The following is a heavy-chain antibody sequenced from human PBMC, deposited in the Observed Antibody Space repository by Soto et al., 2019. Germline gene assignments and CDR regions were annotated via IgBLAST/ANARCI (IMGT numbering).Heavy chain of an antibody. Sequence: GGSLRLSCAASGFTFSSYAMSWVRQAPGKGLEWVSAISGSGGSTYYADSVKGRFTISRDNSKNTLYLQMNSLRAEDTAVYHCAGGSTYYYDSSGYQTYGMDVWGQGTTVTVSS. CDR1: GFTFSSYA. CDR3: AGGSTYYYDSSGYQTYGMDV. J-gene: IGHJ6*02. V-gene: IGHV3-23*01. CDR2: ISGSGGST. D-gene: IGHD3-22*01.